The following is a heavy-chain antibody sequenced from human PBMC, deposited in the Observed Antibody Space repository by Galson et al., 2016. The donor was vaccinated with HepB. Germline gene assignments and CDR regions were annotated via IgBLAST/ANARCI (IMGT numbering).Heavy chain of an antibody. J-gene: IGHJ6*02. CDR2: TYFRAEWHT. V-gene: IGHV6-1*01. Sequence: CAISGDSVSSNTAAWNWIRQSPSGGLEWLGRTYFRAEWHTDYAVSVESRVTINPDTSDNQFSLHLNSVTPEDSAVYYCVRGPGGLMVHGIDPYYYGLDVWGQGTTVTVSS. D-gene: IGHD2-8*01. CDR3: VRGPGGLMVHGIDPYYYGLDV. CDR1: GDSVSSNTAA.